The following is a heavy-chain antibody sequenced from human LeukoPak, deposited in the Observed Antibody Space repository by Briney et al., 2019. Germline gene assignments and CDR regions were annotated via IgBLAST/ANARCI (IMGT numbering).Heavy chain of an antibody. V-gene: IGHV3-21*04. CDR3: AKEEPIYCSGPSCYSAF. CDR2: ISSSSSYI. CDR1: RFTFSSYS. J-gene: IGHJ4*02. D-gene: IGHD2-15*01. Sequence: PGGSLRLSCAASRFTFSSYSMNWVRQAPGKGLEWVSSISSSSSYIYYADSVKGRFTISRDNSKNTLFLQINSLRAEDTAVYYCAKEEPIYCSGPSCYSAFWGQGTLVTVSS.